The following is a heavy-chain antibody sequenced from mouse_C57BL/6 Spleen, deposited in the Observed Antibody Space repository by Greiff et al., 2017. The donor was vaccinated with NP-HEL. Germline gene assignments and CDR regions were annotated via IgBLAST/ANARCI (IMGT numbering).Heavy chain of an antibody. Sequence: QVQLQQPGAELVRPGTSVKLSCKASGYTFTSYWMHWVKQRPGQGLEWIGVIDPSDSYTNYTQKFKGQATLTVDTSSSTAYMQLSSLTSEDSAVYDCARKLYYSKHWYFDVWGTGTTVTVSS. CDR1: GYTFTSYW. D-gene: IGHD2-5*01. CDR3: ARKLYYSKHWYFDV. CDR2: IDPSDSYT. J-gene: IGHJ1*03. V-gene: IGHV1-59*01.